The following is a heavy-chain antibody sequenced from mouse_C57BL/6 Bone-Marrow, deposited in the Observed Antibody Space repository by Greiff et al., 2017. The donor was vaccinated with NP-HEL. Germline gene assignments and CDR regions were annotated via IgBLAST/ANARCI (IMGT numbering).Heavy chain of an antibody. CDR1: GYTFTNYW. V-gene: IGHV1-63*01. J-gene: IGHJ4*01. CDR2: IYPGGDYT. Sequence: QVQLQQSGAELVRPGTSVKMSCKASGYTFTNYWIGWAKQRPGHGLEWIGDIYPGGDYTNYNEKFKGKATLTADKSSSTAYMQFSSLTSEDSAIYYCARGWLHYAMDYWGQGTSVTVSS. D-gene: IGHD2-2*01. CDR3: ARGWLHYAMDY.